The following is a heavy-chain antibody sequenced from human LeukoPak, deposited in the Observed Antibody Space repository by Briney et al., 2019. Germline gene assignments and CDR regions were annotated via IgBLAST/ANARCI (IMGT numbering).Heavy chain of an antibody. J-gene: IGHJ4*02. CDR1: GGSISSSNW. D-gene: IGHD3-10*01. Sequence: PSGTLSLTCAVSGGSISSSNWWSWVRQPPGKGLEWIGEIYHSGSTYYNPSLKSRVTISVDTSKNQFSLKLSSVTAADTAIYYCARVPRGYYGSGSSVDYWGQGTLVTVSS. CDR3: ARVPRGYYGSGSSVDY. CDR2: IYHSGST. V-gene: IGHV4-4*02.